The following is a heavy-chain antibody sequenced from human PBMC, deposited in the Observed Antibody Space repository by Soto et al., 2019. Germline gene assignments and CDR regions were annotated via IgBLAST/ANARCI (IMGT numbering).Heavy chain of an antibody. CDR2: VYTSDYT. Sequence: SETLCLTCTVSGGSISSYYWHWIRQPPGKGLEWIGYVYTSDYTRYSSSLKSRVTISVDTSTSQFYLRLNSVTAADTAVYYCASSAGLPAECCYSNGMHVRGQG. D-gene: IGHD3-3*01. CDR1: GGSISSYY. V-gene: IGHV4-4*08. J-gene: IGHJ6*02. CDR3: ASSAGLPAECCYSNGMHV.